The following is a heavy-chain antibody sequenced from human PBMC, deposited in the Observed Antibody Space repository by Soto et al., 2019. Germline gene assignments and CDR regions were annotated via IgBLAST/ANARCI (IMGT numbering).Heavy chain of an antibody. CDR2: IIPNLGIT. Sequence: QVQLVQSGAEVKKPGSSVKVSCKASGGTFSSYTFSWVRQAPGHGLEWMGRIIPNLGITNYGQKFQGRITIRGDKSTSAADMGVSSLRSEDTAVYCCARDKGYCSGAGCPDFDYWGQGTLVTVSS. J-gene: IGHJ4*02. V-gene: IGHV1-69*08. CDR3: ARDKGYCSGAGCPDFDY. D-gene: IGHD2-15*01. CDR1: GGTFSSYT.